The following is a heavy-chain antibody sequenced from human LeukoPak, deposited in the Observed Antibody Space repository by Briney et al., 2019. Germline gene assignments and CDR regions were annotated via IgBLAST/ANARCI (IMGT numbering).Heavy chain of an antibody. V-gene: IGHV1-2*02. J-gene: IGHJ4*02. Sequence: SVKVSCRASGYTFTGYYMHWVRQAPGQGLEWRGWINHNSGGTNYAQKFKGRVTMTMDTSISTAYMELSRLRAEDTAVYYCARAWIRSFYDYWGQGTLVTVSS. CDR2: INHNSGGT. CDR3: ARAWIRSFYDY. CDR1: GYTFTGYY. D-gene: IGHD5-18*01.